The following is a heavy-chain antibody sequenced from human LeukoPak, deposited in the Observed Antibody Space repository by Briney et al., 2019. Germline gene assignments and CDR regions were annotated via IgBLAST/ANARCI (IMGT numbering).Heavy chain of an antibody. CDR2: IYRGGST. J-gene: IGHJ4*02. CDR1: GFTVSNSY. Sequence: PGGSLRLSCAASGFTVSNSYMSWVRQAPGKGLEWVSVIYRGGSTYYADSVKGRFTISRGNSKNTLYLQMNSLRAEDTAMYYCARRGNSGYSLDYWGQGTLVTVSS. V-gene: IGHV3-53*01. D-gene: IGHD3-22*01. CDR3: ARRGNSGYSLDY.